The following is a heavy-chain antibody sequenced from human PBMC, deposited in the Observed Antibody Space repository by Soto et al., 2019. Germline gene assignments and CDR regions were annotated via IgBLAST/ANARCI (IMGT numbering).Heavy chain of an antibody. J-gene: IGHJ1*01. CDR3: VKGAITMVRGVIASAEYFHH. V-gene: IGHV3-64D*06. D-gene: IGHD3-10*01. Sequence: PGGSLRLSCSASGFTFNSYAMHWVRQAPGKGLEYVSAISSNGGSTYYGDSVKGRFTISRDNSKNTLYLQMSSLRAEDTAVYHCVKGAITMVRGVIASAEYFHHWGQGTLVTVSS. CDR1: GFTFNSYA. CDR2: ISSNGGST.